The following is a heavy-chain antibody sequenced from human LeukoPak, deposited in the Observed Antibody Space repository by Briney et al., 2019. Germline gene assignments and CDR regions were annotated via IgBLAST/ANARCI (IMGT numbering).Heavy chain of an antibody. V-gene: IGHV3-74*01. D-gene: IGHD6-13*01. CDR1: GFTFSSYW. CDR3: AREIIAAAHLDY. CDR2: INSDGSST. J-gene: IGHJ4*02. Sequence: GGSLRLSCAASGFTFSSYWMHWVRQAPRKGLVWVSRINSDGSSTSYADSVKGRFTISRDNAKNTLYLQMNSLRAEDTAVYYCAREIIAAAHLDYWGQGTLVTVSS.